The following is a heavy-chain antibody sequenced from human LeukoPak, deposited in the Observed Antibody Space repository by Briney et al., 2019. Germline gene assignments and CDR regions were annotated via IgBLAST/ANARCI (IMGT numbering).Heavy chain of an antibody. Sequence: SETLSLTCTVSGGSISSYYWSWIRQPPGKGLEWIGYIYYSGSINYNPSLKSRVTMSVDTSKNQFSLKLSFVTAADTAVYYCARDGDYGDYEGDNRATDYYYYYYMDVWGKGTTVTISS. CDR2: IYYSGSI. V-gene: IGHV4-59*12. D-gene: IGHD4-17*01. CDR3: ARDGDYGDYEGDNRATDYYYYYYMDV. J-gene: IGHJ6*03. CDR1: GGSISSYY.